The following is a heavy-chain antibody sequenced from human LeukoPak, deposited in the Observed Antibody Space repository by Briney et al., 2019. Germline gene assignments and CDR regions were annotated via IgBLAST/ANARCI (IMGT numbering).Heavy chain of an antibody. CDR1: GCAVSSIY. V-gene: IGHV3-53*01. Sequence: GGSLRLSCAASGCAVSSIYMTRVRLAAGKGLEWVALIYSSGNTYYADSVKCRFTISRDNSQNTLYLQLNSLRAEDTAVYYCARAYSGSNYHYYGMDVWGQGTTVTVSS. CDR2: IYSSGNT. CDR3: ARAYSGSNYHYYGMDV. J-gene: IGHJ6*02. D-gene: IGHD6-19*01.